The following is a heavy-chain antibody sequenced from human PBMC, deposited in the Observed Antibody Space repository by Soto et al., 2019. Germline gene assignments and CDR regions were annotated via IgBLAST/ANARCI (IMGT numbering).Heavy chain of an antibody. CDR3: ATEGRPYRNSDYYYAMDV. CDR1: GHTFSSNG. CDR2: ISAHNDKT. D-gene: IGHD1-7*01. J-gene: IGHJ6*02. Sequence: QAQLVQSAAEMKNPGASVKVSCKASGHTFSSNGVNWLRQVPGQGLEWMGWISAHNDKTNHAQKFQGRVTMATDTSTSTAYMELRSLRSDDTAVYYCATEGRPYRNSDYYYAMDVWGQGTTVTVSS. V-gene: IGHV1-18*01.